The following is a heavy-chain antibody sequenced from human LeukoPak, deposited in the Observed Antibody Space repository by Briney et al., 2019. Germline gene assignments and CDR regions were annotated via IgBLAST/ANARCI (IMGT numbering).Heavy chain of an antibody. J-gene: IGHJ4*02. CDR1: GFTFSTYW. CDR3: ARGIVVVVGASDHSAY. CDR2: ISPDGSDK. D-gene: IGHD2-15*01. Sequence: GGSLRLSCVASGFTFSTYWMNWVRQAPGKGLERVGTISPDGSDKYYVDSVKGRFTISRDNAKTSLYLQINSLRADDTALYFCARGIVVVVGASDHSAYWGQGTLITVSS. V-gene: IGHV3-7*01.